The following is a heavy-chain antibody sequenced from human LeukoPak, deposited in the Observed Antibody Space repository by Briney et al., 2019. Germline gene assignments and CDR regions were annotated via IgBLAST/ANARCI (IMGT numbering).Heavy chain of an antibody. D-gene: IGHD3-10*01. J-gene: IGHJ6*03. CDR3: ARENLVRGVIIYYYMDV. V-gene: IGHV4-39*07. Sequence: SETLSLTCTVSGGSISSYYWSWIRQPPGKGLEWIGSIYYSGSTYYNPSLKSRVTISVDTSKNQFSLKLSSVTAADTAVYYCARENLVRGVIIYYYMDVWGKGTTVTVSS. CDR2: IYYSGST. CDR1: GGSISSYY.